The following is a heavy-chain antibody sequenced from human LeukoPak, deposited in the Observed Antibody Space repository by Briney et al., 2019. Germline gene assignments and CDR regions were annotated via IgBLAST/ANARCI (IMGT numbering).Heavy chain of an antibody. V-gene: IGHV1-2*02. D-gene: IGHD2-2*01. CDR1: GYTFTGYY. J-gene: IGHJ3*02. CDR3: ARVPSTQAFDI. Sequence: ASVKVSCKASGYTFTGYYMHWVRQAPGQGLEWMGWINPNSGGTNYAQKFQGRVTMTRDMSTSTVYMELSSLRSEDTAVYYCARVPSTQAFDIWGQGTMVTVSS. CDR2: INPNSGGT.